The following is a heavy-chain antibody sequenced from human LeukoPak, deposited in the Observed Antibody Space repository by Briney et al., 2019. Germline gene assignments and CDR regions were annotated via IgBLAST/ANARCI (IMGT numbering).Heavy chain of an antibody. J-gene: IGHJ4*02. CDR2: IIPIFGTA. V-gene: IGHV1-69*05. D-gene: IGHD3-10*01. Sequence: ASVKVSCKASGGTFSSYAISWVRQAPGQGLEWMGGIIPIFGTANYAQKFQGRVTITTDESTSTAYMELSSLRSEDTAVYYCATAYGSGSYYKDYWGQGTLVTVSS. CDR3: ATAYGSGSYYKDY. CDR1: GGTFSSYA.